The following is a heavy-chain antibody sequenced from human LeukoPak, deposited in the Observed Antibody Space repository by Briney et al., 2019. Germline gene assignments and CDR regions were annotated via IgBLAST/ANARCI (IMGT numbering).Heavy chain of an antibody. CDR1: GGSISSGGYY. V-gene: IGHV4-31*03. CDR3: ARETYYYDSSGYYYAFDY. J-gene: IGHJ4*02. Sequence: TASETLSLTCTVSGGSISSGGYYWSWIRQHSGKGLEWIGYIYYSGSTYYNPSLKSRVTISVDTSKNQFSLKLSSVTAADTAVYYCARETYYYDSSGYYYAFDYWGQGTLVTVSS. CDR2: IYYSGST. D-gene: IGHD3-22*01.